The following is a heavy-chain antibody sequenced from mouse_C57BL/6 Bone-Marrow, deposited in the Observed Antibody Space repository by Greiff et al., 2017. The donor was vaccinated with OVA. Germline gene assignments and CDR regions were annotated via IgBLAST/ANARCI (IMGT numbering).Heavy chain of an antibody. J-gene: IGHJ2*01. Sequence: VQLQQSGAELARPGASVKLSCKASGYTFTSYGISWVKQRTGQGLEWIGEIYPRSGNTYYNEKFKGKSTLTVDKSSSTAYMQLSSLTSEDSAVYYCARVTTVVAYYFDYWGQGTTLTVSS. CDR2: IYPRSGNT. D-gene: IGHD1-1*01. V-gene: IGHV1-81*01. CDR1: GYTFTSYG. CDR3: ARVTTVVAYYFDY.